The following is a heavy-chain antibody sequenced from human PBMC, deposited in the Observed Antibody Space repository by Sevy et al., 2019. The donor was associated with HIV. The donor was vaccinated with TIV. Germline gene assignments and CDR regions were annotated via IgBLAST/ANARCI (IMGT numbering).Heavy chain of an antibody. CDR3: ARGSGYSSSPYGMDV. Sequence: GGSLRLSCAASGFTFSSYGMHWVRQAPGNGLEWVAVIWYDGSNKYYADSVKGRFTISRDNSKNTLYLQMNSLRAEDTAVYYCARGSGYSSSPYGMDVWGQGTTVTVSS. D-gene: IGHD6-13*01. J-gene: IGHJ6*02. CDR1: GFTFSSYG. V-gene: IGHV3-33*01. CDR2: IWYDGSNK.